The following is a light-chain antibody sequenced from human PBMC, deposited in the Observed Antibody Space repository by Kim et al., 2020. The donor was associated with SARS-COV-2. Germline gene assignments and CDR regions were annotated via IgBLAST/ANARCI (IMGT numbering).Light chain of an antibody. V-gene: IGLV1-47*01. CDR1: SSNIGSNY. Sequence: GQRVTISCFGSSSNIGSNYVYWYQQLPGTAPNLLIYRNNQRPSGVPDRFSGSKSGTSASLAISGLRSEDEADYYCATWDDSLSGWVFGGGTKLTVL. J-gene: IGLJ3*02. CDR2: RNN. CDR3: ATWDDSLSGWV.